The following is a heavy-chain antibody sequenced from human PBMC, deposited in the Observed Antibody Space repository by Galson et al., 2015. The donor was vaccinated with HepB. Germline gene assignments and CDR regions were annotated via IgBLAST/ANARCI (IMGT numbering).Heavy chain of an antibody. D-gene: IGHD6-13*01. CDR3: ARDTGRGVAAAGTGNWFDP. Sequence: CAISGDSVSSTSAAWNWIRQSPSRGLEWLGRTYYRSKWYNDYAVSVKSRITINPDTSKNQFSLQLNSVTPEDTAVYYCARDTGRGVAAAGTGNWFDPWGQGTLVTVSS. CDR2: TYYRSKWYN. V-gene: IGHV6-1*01. J-gene: IGHJ5*02. CDR1: GDSVSSTSAA.